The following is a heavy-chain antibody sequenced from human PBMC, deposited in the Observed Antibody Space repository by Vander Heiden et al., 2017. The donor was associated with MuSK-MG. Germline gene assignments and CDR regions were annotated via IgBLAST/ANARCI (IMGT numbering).Heavy chain of an antibody. CDR1: GFPFSSYA. V-gene: IGHV3-23*01. CDR2: ISGSGGST. CDR3: AKASPSKGVGGRAPLDY. D-gene: IGHD2-21*01. Sequence: EVQLLESGGGLVQHGGSLRLSCAASGFPFSSYAMSWVRQAPGKGLEWVSAISGSGGSTYYADSVKGRFTISRDNSKNTLYLQMNSLRAEDTAVYYCAKASPSKGVGGRAPLDYWGQGTLVAVSS. J-gene: IGHJ4*02.